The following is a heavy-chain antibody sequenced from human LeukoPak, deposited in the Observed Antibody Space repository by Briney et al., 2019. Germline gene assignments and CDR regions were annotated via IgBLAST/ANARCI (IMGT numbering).Heavy chain of an antibody. CDR2: ISGSGGST. CDR3: AKVKPKFDWLFSPLDY. D-gene: IGHD3-9*01. CDR1: GFTSSSYA. Sequence: PGGSLRLSCAASGFTSSSYAMSWVRQAPGKGLEWVSAISGSGGSTYYADSVKGRFTISRDNSKNTLYLRMNSLRAEDTAVYYCAKVKPKFDWLFSPLDYWGQGTLVTVSS. J-gene: IGHJ4*02. V-gene: IGHV3-23*01.